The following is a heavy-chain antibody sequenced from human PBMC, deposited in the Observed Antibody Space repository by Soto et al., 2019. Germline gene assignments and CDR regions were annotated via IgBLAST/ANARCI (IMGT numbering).Heavy chain of an antibody. CDR3: ARHQRGGELLPFDY. D-gene: IGHD1-26*01. V-gene: IGHV4-30-2*05. J-gene: IGHJ4*02. Sequence: PSESLSLTCAVSGDSICSGGYSWSWIRQPPGKGLEWIGYTYHSGTTYYNPSLKSRVTISVDTSKNQFSLKLSSVTAADTAVYYCARHQRGGELLPFDYWGQGTLVTVSS. CDR2: TYHSGTT. CDR1: GDSICSGGYS.